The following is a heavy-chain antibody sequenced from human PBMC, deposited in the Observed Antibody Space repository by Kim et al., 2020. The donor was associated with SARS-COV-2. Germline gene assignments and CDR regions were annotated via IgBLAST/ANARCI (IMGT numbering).Heavy chain of an antibody. D-gene: IGHD3-22*01. CDR1: GGSISSGGYY. V-gene: IGHV4-31*03. CDR3: ARDDSSGYYYEY. Sequence: SETLSLTCTVSGGSISSGGYYWSWIRQHPGKGLEWIGYIYYSGSTYYNPSLKSRVTISVDTSKNQFSLKLSSVTAADTAVYYCARDDSSGYYYEYWGQGTLVTVSS. CDR2: IYYSGST. J-gene: IGHJ4*02.